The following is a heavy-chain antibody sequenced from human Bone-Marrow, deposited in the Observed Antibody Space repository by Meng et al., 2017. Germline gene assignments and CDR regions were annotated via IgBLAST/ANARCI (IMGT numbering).Heavy chain of an antibody. V-gene: IGHV4-59*01. D-gene: IGHD6-19*01. CDR1: GGSNSSYY. CDR2: IYYRGST. Sequence: SETLSLTCTVSGGSNSSYYWSWIRQPPGKGLEWIGYIYYRGSTNYNPSLKSRVTISVETSKNHFSLKLSPVTAADTAVYCCASGARAGRNYLDYWGQGTLVTVSS. J-gene: IGHJ4*02. CDR3: ASGARAGRNYLDY.